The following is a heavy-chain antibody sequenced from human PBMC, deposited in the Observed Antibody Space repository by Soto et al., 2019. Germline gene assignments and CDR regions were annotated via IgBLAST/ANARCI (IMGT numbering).Heavy chain of an antibody. D-gene: IGHD3-22*01. V-gene: IGHV3-33*01. Sequence: AGGSLRLSCAASGFTFSSYGMHWVRQAPGKGLEWVAVIWYDGSNKYYADSVKGRFTISRDNSKNTLYLQMNSLRAEDTAVYYCAREYYDSSGSVGFDPWGQGTLVTVSS. CDR1: GFTFSSYG. J-gene: IGHJ5*02. CDR2: IWYDGSNK. CDR3: AREYYDSSGSVGFDP.